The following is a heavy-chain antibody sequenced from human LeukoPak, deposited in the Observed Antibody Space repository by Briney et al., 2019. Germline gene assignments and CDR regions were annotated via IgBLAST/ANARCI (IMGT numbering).Heavy chain of an antibody. CDR2: TYHSGST. V-gene: IGHV4-30-2*01. D-gene: IGHD3-3*01. J-gene: IGHJ4*02. CDR1: GGSISSGGYY. Sequence: SQTLSLTCTVSGGSISSGGYYWSWIRQPPGKGLEWIGYTYHSGSTYYNPSLKSRVTISVDRSKNQFSLKLSSVTAADTAVYYCARGELITIFGVVPVIDYWGQGTLVTVSS. CDR3: ARGELITIFGVVPVIDY.